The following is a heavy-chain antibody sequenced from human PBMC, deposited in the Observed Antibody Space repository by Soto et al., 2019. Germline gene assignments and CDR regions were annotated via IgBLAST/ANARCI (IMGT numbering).Heavy chain of an antibody. CDR3: AGCSYSGYGMDV. J-gene: IGHJ6*02. D-gene: IGHD5-12*01. V-gene: IGHV3-48*03. CDR1: GFTFSSYE. CDR2: ISSSGSTI. Sequence: LRLSCAASGFTFSSYEMNWVRQAPGKGLEWVSYISSSGSTIYYADSVKGRFTISRDNAKNSLYLQMNSLRAEDTAVYYCAGCSYSGYGMDVWGQGTTVTVSS.